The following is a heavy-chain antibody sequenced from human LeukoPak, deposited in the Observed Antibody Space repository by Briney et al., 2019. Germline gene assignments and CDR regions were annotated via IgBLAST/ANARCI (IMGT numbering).Heavy chain of an antibody. Sequence: GGSLRLSCAASGFTFDDYAMHWVRQAPGKGLEWVSLISWDGGSTYYADSVKGRFTISRDNSKNSLYLQMNSLRAEDTALYYCAKDRVYYGSGSYPEFDYWGQGTLVTVSS. CDR2: ISWDGGST. CDR3: AKDRVYYGSGSYPEFDY. V-gene: IGHV3-43D*03. CDR1: GFTFDDYA. J-gene: IGHJ4*02. D-gene: IGHD3-10*01.